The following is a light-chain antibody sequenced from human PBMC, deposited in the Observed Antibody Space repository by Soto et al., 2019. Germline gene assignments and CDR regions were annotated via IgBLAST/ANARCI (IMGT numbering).Light chain of an antibody. J-gene: IGKJ5*01. CDR2: GAS. V-gene: IGKV3-20*01. CDR1: QSLLNNY. Sequence: IVLTQSPGTLSVSPGGRAILSCRASQSLLNNYLAWYHQKPGQAPRLLFIGASIRSNGVPDRFSGSGHGTDFTLTINRVEHEDVGVYWCQQYGRSPVSFGPGTRLEIK. CDR3: QQYGRSPVS.